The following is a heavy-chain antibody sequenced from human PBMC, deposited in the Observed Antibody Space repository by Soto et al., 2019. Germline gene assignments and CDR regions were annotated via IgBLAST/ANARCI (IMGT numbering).Heavy chain of an antibody. V-gene: IGHV1-18*01. D-gene: IGHD3-22*01. Sequence: QVHLVQSGAEVKKPGASVKVSCKASGYTFTSYGINWLRQAPGQGLEWMGWISAYNGNTNYAQNLQGRVTMTTDTXTXXAYMELRSLRSDDTAVYYCARLRYYYDSSGYPSDYWGQGTLVTVSS. CDR1: GYTFTSYG. J-gene: IGHJ4*02. CDR3: ARLRYYYDSSGYPSDY. CDR2: ISAYNGNT.